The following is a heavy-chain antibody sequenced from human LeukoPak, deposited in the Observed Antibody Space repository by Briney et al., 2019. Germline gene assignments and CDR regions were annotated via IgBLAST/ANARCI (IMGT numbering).Heavy chain of an antibody. Sequence: PGESLKISCEASGNNLLNDAVGWVRQMPGKGLEWMGIIYPGDSDATYSPSFQGQVTISADKSIRTAYLQWRSLKTSDTAVYYCAMSGGRVPLQDDVFDIWGQGTMVTVSS. V-gene: IGHV5-51*01. CDR3: AMSGGRVPLQDDVFDI. CDR2: IYPGDSDA. J-gene: IGHJ3*02. CDR1: GNNLLNDA. D-gene: IGHD2-15*01.